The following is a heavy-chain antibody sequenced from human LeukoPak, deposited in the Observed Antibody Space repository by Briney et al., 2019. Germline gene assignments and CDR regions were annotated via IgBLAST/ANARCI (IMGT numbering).Heavy chain of an antibody. V-gene: IGHV3-30*02. CDR1: GFTFSGYA. CDR2: IRYDGSNK. D-gene: IGHD4-17*01. J-gene: IGHJ4*02. Sequence: GGSLRLSCAASGFTFSGYAMHWVRQAPGKGLEWVAFIRYDGSNKSYGDSVKGRFTISRDNSENTLYLQMNSLRAEDTAVYYCAKDQTGDYTFDYWGQGTPVTVSS. CDR3: AKDQTGDYTFDY.